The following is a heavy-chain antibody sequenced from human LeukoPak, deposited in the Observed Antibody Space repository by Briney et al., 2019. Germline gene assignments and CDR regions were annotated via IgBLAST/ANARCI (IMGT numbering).Heavy chain of an antibody. J-gene: IGHJ3*02. CDR3: ARAVEVAFDI. Sequence: GGSLRLSCAASGLTVSSNCMSWVRQAPGKGLEWVSAISGSGVSTYYADSVKGRFTISRDNSKNTLYLQMNSLRAEDTAVYYCARAVEVAFDIWGQGTMVTVSS. V-gene: IGHV3-53*05. CDR2: ISGSGVST. CDR1: GLTVSSNC.